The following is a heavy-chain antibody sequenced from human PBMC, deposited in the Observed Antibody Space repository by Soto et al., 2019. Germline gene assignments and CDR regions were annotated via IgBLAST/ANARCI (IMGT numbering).Heavy chain of an antibody. CDR3: ARISAGFKVEAARPTYYYYGMDV. CDR2: VNHSGST. D-gene: IGHD6-6*01. V-gene: IGHV4-34*01. Sequence: SETLSLTCAVYGGSFSGYYWSWIRQPPGKGLEWIGEVNHSGSTNYNPSLKSRVTISVDTSKNQFSLKLSSVTAADTAVYYCARISAGFKVEAARPTYYYYGMDVWGQGTTVTVSS. J-gene: IGHJ6*02. CDR1: GGSFSGYY.